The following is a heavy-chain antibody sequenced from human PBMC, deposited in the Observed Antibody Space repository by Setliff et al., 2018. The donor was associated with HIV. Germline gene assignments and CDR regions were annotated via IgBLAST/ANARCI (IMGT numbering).Heavy chain of an antibody. CDR1: GFTFNIYS. Sequence: GGSLRLSCVASGFTFNIYSMNWVRQAPGRGLEWVSCLSTNTGDITYADSVKGRFTLSRDTAKNSLYLQMNNVRDDDTAVYYCARGFGWSEAFDIWGRGTLVTVSS. J-gene: IGHJ3*02. D-gene: IGHD6-19*01. CDR3: ARGFGWSEAFDI. V-gene: IGHV3-21*01. CDR2: LSTNTGDI.